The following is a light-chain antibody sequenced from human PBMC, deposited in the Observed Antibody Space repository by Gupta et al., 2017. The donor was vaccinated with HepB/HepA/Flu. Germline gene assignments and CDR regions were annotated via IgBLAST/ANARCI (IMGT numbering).Light chain of an antibody. CDR2: KVS. CDR3: MQSTHWPPLA. J-gene: IGKJ4*01. Sequence: DVLLIQSPLSLPVILGQPASMSCWSSQRLADTDGSTYFSCFQQRPGQPPRRLIYKVSNRDSGVADRFIGSGSGSDFTLTISSVEAEDVVLYYCMQSTHWPPLAFGGGTKVEI. CDR1: QRLADTDGSTY. V-gene: IGKV2-30*01.